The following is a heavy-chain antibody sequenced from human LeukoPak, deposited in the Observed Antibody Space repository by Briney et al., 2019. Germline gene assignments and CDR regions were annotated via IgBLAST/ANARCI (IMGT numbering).Heavy chain of an antibody. J-gene: IGHJ4*02. CDR3: ARDLTADLYTFFDY. CDR2: IQSDSGDR. D-gene: IGHD3-16*02. CDR1: GYTFTGYH. V-gene: IGHV1-2*02. Sequence: GASVKVSCKTTGYTFTGYHLHWVRQATGQGLEWMAWIQSDSGDRNYAQKFQGRVTVTSDKFTRTSYIEVDRLSSDDTAVYYCARDLTADLYTFFDYWGQGTLVTVSS.